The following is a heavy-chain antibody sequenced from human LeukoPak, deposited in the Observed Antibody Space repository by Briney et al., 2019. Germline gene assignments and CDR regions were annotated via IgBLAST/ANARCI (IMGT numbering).Heavy chain of an antibody. CDR3: ARDQTVYYYDSSGYYV. J-gene: IGHJ4*02. CDR2: IIPIFGTA. D-gene: IGHD3-22*01. Sequence: SVKVSCTASGGTFSSYAISWVRQAPGQGLEWMGGIIPIFGTANYAQKFQGRVTITADESTSTAYMELSSLRSEDTAVYYCARDQTVYYYDSSGYYVWGQGTLVTVSS. V-gene: IGHV1-69*13. CDR1: GGTFSSYA.